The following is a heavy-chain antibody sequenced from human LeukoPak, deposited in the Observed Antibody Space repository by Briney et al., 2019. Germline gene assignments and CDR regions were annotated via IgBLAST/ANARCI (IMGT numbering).Heavy chain of an antibody. V-gene: IGHV3-23*01. CDR3: AKGSGGSGYDYYYYYGMDV. CDR1: GFTFSSYA. CDR2: ISGSGGST. Sequence: PGGSLRLSCAASGFTFSSYAMSWVRQAPGKGLEWVSAISGSGGSTDYADSVKGRFTISRDNSKNTLYLQMNSLRAEDTAVYYCAKGSGGSGYDYYYYYGMDVWGQGTTVTVSS. J-gene: IGHJ6*02. D-gene: IGHD5-12*01.